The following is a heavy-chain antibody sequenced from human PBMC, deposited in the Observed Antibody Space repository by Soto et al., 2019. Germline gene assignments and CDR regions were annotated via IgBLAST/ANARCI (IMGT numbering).Heavy chain of an antibody. V-gene: IGHV3-48*01. Sequence: EVQLVESGGGLVQPGGSLRLSCAVSGFTFSSYSMNWVRQAPGKGLEWISYISSGGSIIYYADSVKGRFTISRDDAKNSLYLQMNSLTGEDTAQYYCAAGYGDFPHWGQGTLVTVSS. CDR2: ISSGGSII. CDR1: GFTFSSYS. CDR3: AAGYGDFPH. J-gene: IGHJ1*01. D-gene: IGHD4-17*01.